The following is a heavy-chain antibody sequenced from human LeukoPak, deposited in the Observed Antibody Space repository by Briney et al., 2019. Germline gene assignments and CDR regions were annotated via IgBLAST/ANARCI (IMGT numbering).Heavy chain of an antibody. CDR3: ASQYCSSTSCSREPFDY. Sequence: PSETLSLTRTVSGGSISSSSYYWGWIRQPPGKGLEWIGSIYYSGSTYYNPSLKSRVTISVDTSKNQFSLKLSSVTAADTAVYYCASQYCSSTSCSREPFDYWGQGTLVTVSS. CDR2: IYYSGST. J-gene: IGHJ4*02. V-gene: IGHV4-39*01. D-gene: IGHD2-2*01. CDR1: GGSISSSSYY.